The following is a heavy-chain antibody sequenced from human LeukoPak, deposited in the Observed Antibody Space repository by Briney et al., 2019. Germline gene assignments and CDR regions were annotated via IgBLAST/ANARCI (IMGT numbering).Heavy chain of an antibody. Sequence: ASVKVSCKASGYTFTSYDINWVRQATGQGLEWMGWMNPNSGNTGYAQKFQGRVTMTRNTSISTAYMELSSLRSEDTAVYYCARVTPSSSWYEGAFDIWGQGTMVTVSS. J-gene: IGHJ3*02. V-gene: IGHV1-8*01. CDR3: ARVTPSSSWYEGAFDI. D-gene: IGHD6-13*01. CDR2: MNPNSGNT. CDR1: GYTFTSYD.